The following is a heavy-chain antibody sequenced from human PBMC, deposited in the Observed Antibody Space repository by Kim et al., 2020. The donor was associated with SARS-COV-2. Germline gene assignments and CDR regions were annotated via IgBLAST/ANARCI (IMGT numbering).Heavy chain of an antibody. CDR2: IDCGNGNT. CDR3: LGGYYFVY. Sequence: ASVKVSCKTSGHTFTRDSIHWVRQAPGQRFEWMGGIDCGNGNTKYSQKFQGRVTFTRDTSASTAYMELSSLRSEDSAVYYCLGGYYFVYWGQGTLITVSS. V-gene: IGHV1-3*01. D-gene: IGHD2-15*01. J-gene: IGHJ4*02. CDR1: GHTFTRDS.